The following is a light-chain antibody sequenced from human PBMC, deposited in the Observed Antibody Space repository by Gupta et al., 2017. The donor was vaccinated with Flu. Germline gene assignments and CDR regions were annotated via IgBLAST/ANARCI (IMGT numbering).Light chain of an antibody. CDR2: WAS. Sequence: DIVMTQSPDSLAVSLGERATINCKSSQSVLYSSNNKNYLAWYQQKPGQPPKLLIYWASTRESGVPDRFSGSGSGTDFTLTISSLQAEDVAVYYCQQDASTFWRFGQGTKLEIK. V-gene: IGKV4-1*01. J-gene: IGKJ1*01. CDR1: QSVLYSSNNKNY. CDR3: QQDASTFWR.